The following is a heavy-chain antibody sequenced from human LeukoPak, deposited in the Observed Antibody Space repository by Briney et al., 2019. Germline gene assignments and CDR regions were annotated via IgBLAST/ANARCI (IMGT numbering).Heavy chain of an antibody. J-gene: IGHJ6*03. CDR3: AREGSMALMDYYYYMDV. CDR2: IYTSGST. V-gene: IGHV4-4*07. Sequence: SETLSLTCTVSGGSISSYYWSWIRQPAGKGLEWIGRIYTSGSTHYNPSLKSRVTMSVDTSKNQFSVKLSSVTAADTAVYYCAREGSMALMDYYYYMDVWGKGTTVTVSS. CDR1: GGSISSYY. D-gene: IGHD2/OR15-2a*01.